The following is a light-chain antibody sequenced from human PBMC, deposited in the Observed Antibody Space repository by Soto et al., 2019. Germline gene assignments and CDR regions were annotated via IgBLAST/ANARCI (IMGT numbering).Light chain of an antibody. CDR1: SGDVGSYNY. CDR2: EVT. J-gene: IGLJ1*01. V-gene: IGLV2-8*01. Sequence: QSVLTQPPSASGSPGQTVTISCTGTSGDVGSYNYVSWYQQHPGKAPKRMIYEVTKRPSGVPDRFSGSKSGNTASLTVSGLQAEDEADYYCSSYAGSNNFEVFGTGTKLTVL. CDR3: SSYAGSNNFEV.